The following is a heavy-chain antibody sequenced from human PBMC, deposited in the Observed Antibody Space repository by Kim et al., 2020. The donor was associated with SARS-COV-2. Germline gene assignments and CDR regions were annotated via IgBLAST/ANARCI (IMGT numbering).Heavy chain of an antibody. CDR3: ARGLIAAAGIGY. Sequence: ASVKVSCKASGYTFTSYAMHWVRQAPGQRLEWMGWINAGNGNTKYSQKFQGRVTITRDTSASTAYMELSSLRSEDTAVYYCARGLIAAAGIGYWGQGTLVTVSS. J-gene: IGHJ4*02. V-gene: IGHV1-3*01. D-gene: IGHD6-13*01. CDR2: INAGNGNT. CDR1: GYTFTSYA.